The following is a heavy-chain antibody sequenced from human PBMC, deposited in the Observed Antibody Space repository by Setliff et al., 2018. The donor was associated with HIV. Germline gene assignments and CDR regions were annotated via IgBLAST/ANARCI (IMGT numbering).Heavy chain of an antibody. Sequence: ASVKVSCKASGYTFTSYAIHWVRQAPGQSLEWMGWINAGYGNTKYSQKFQGRVTITRDTSASTAYMELSSLRSEDTAVYYCARSPGDYLFDYWGQGTLVTVSS. V-gene: IGHV1-3*01. D-gene: IGHD4-17*01. CDR1: GYTFTSYA. J-gene: IGHJ4*02. CDR2: INAGYGNT. CDR3: ARSPGDYLFDY.